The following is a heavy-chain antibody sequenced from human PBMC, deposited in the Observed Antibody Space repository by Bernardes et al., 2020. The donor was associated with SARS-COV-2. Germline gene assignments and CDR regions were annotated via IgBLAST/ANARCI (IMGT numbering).Heavy chain of an antibody. Sequence: SETLSLTCTVSGGSVSSNNYYWSWIRQPAGKGLEWIGRIYTRGSTDYSPSLMSRVSISVDTSKNQFSLKLSSVTAADSAVYYCARSGYDFWSAYYGLWGPGTQVTVSS. CDR3: ARSGYDFWSAYYGL. J-gene: IGHJ4*02. V-gene: IGHV4-61*02. D-gene: IGHD3-3*01. CDR2: IYTRGST. CDR1: GGSVSSNNYY.